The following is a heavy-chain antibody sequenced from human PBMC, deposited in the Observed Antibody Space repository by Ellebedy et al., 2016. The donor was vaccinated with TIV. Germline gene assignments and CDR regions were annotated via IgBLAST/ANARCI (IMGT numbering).Heavy chain of an antibody. D-gene: IGHD4-23*01. V-gene: IGHV3-23*01. J-gene: IGHJ4*02. CDR1: GFRFSTFA. Sequence: GGSLRLXCAASGFRFSTFAMSWVRQAPGKGLEWVATISGAGGHTLSADSVKGRFTISRDNFKNTLYLEMNSLTAEDTAVYYCAKDPFTVVIRTYYFDYWGQGTLVTVSS. CDR3: AKDPFTVVIRTYYFDY. CDR2: ISGAGGHT.